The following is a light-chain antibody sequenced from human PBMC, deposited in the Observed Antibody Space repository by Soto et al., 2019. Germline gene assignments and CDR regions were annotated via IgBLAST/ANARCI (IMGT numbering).Light chain of an antibody. CDR2: GAS. J-gene: IGKJ1*01. Sequence: LMQSAGTRALSEEERATRCCRISQRVSSSYLAWYQQKPGQAPRLLIYGASSRATGIPDRFTGSGSGTAFTLTLSSLEPEDFAVFYCHQYGTSPQTFGQGTKVDIK. V-gene: IGKV3-20*01. CDR3: HQYGTSPQT. CDR1: QRVSSSY.